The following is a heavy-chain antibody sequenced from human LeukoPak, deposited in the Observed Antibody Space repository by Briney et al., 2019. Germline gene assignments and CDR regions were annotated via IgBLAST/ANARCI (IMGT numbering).Heavy chain of an antibody. CDR3: AKAGPNYYDSSGYSYFDY. CDR1: GFTFSSYA. D-gene: IGHD3-22*01. CDR2: ISGSGGST. Sequence: PGGSLRLSCAASGFTFSSYATSWVRQAPGKGLEWVSAISGSGGSTYYADSVKGRFTISRDNSKNTLYLQMNSLRAEDTAVYYCAKAGPNYYDSSGYSYFDYWGQGTLVTVSS. J-gene: IGHJ4*02. V-gene: IGHV3-23*01.